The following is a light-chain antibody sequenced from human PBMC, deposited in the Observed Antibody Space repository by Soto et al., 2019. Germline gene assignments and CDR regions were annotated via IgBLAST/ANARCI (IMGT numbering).Light chain of an antibody. CDR1: QTISSW. J-gene: IGKJ5*01. Sequence: DIQMTQSPSTLSGSVGDRVTITCRASQTISSWLAWYQQKPGKAPKLLIYAASTLQSGVPSRFSGSGSGTEFTLTISSLQSEDFAVYYCQQYNTWPPITFGQGTRLEIK. CDR3: QQYNTWPPIT. CDR2: AAS. V-gene: IGKV1-5*01.